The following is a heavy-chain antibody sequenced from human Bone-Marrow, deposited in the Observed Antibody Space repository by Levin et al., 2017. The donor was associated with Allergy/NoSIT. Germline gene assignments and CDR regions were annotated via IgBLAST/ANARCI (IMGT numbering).Heavy chain of an antibody. CDR2: INADSGAT. CDR3: ARWAFTYFDS. J-gene: IGHJ4*02. CDR1: GYYFTGYY. Sequence: GASVKVSCKASGYYFTGYYIHWVRQAPGQGPEWMGWINADSGATNYAQRFQGRVTMTRDTSINSVYMELSGLRMDDTAVYYCARWAFTYFDSWGQGTLVTVSP. V-gene: IGHV1-2*02.